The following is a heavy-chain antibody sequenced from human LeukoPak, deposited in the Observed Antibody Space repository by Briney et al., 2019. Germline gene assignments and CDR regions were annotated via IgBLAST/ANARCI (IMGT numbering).Heavy chain of an antibody. J-gene: IGHJ4*02. CDR1: GYSFTSHY. CDR3: ARDLNDYGDYAGGDY. Sequence: GASVKVSCKASGYSFTSHYMHWVRQAPGQGLEWMGGIIPIFGTANYAQKFQGRVTITADKSTSTAYMELSSLRSEDTAVYYCARDLNDYGDYAGGDYWGQGTLVTVSS. V-gene: IGHV1-69*06. CDR2: IIPIFGTA. D-gene: IGHD4-17*01.